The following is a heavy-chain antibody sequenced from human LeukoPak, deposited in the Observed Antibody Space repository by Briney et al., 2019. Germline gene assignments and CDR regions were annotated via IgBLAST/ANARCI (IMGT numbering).Heavy chain of an antibody. V-gene: IGHV4-39*02. J-gene: IGHJ5*02. Sequence: SETLSLTCTVSGGSISSSNYFWGWIRQPPGKGLEWIGSFYYSGSTYYNPSLKSRVTISVDTSKNQFSLKLSSVIAADTAVYYCAREIAADGDHNWFDPWGQGTLVTVSS. CDR1: GGSISSSNYF. CDR3: AREIAADGDHNWFDP. CDR2: FYYSGST. D-gene: IGHD6-13*01.